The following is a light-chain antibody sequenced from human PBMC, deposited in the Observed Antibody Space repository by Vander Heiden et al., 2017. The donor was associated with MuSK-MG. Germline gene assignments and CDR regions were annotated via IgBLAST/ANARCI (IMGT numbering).Light chain of an antibody. CDR1: QSISSY. CDR3: QQRYSTPSFT. V-gene: IGKV1-39*01. J-gene: IGKJ3*01. CDR2: AAS. Sequence: IHITQSPFSLSASVGDRVTITCRASQSISSYGNWYQQKPGKDPKLLIYAASSLQSGVPSRFRGSGSGTDFTLTIRSLESEDVATDDCQQRYSTPSFTFGPGTKVDIK.